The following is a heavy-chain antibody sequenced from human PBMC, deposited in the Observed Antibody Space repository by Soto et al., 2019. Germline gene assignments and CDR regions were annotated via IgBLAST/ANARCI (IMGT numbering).Heavy chain of an antibody. V-gene: IGHV1-3*05. D-gene: IGHD6-19*01. CDR2: INAGNGNT. J-gene: IGHJ4*02. CDR1: GYTFTSYA. CDR3: ARVSGWYHLEY. Sequence: QVQLVQSGAEEKKPGASVKVSCKASGYTFTSYAMHWVRQAPGQRLEWMGWINAGNGNTKYSQKFQVRVTITRDTSASTAYMEVSSLRSEDTAVYYCARVSGWYHLEYWGQGTLVTVSS.